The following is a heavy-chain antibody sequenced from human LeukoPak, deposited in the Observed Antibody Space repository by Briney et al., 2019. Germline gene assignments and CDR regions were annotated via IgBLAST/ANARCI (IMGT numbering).Heavy chain of an antibody. J-gene: IGHJ4*02. D-gene: IGHD4-17*01. CDR1: GGTFSSYA. V-gene: IGHV1-69*04. CDR3: ARDRLDYGDSYTLDS. CDR2: IIPVLDMA. Sequence: SVKVSCKASGGTFSSYAISWVRQAPGQGLEWMGRIIPVLDMANHAEEFQARVTITADKSTSTAYMELSSLRSEDTAIYYCARDRLDYGDSYTLDSWGQGTLVTVPS.